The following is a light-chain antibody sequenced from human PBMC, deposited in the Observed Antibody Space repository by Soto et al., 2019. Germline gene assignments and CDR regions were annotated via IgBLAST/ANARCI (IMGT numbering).Light chain of an antibody. Sequence: EIVLTQSPGTLSLSPGERATLSCRASQSVSSNYLAWYQQKPGQAPRLLIYGASSRATGIPDRFSGSGSGTAFSLTISSPEPEDFAVYYCQQYGSTPLTFGQGTKVEI. J-gene: IGKJ1*01. CDR2: GAS. CDR3: QQYGSTPLT. CDR1: QSVSSNY. V-gene: IGKV3-20*01.